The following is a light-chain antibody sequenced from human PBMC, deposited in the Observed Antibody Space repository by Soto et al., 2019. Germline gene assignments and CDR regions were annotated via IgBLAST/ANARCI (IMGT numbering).Light chain of an antibody. CDR2: AAS. J-gene: IGKJ4*01. CDR1: QGINTW. V-gene: IGKV1-12*01. CDR3: QQADRLPLT. Sequence: DIQMTQSPSSVSASVGDRVTITCRASQGINTWLAWYQRKPGKAPKLLIHAASSLQSGVPSRFSGSGSGTDFTLTISSLQPEDFATYFCQQADRLPLTFGGGTKVEIK.